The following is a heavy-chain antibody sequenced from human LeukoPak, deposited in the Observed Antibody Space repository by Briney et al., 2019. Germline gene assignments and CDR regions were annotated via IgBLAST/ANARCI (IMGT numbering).Heavy chain of an antibody. Sequence: PGGSLRLSCAASGLTFSSYEMNWVPQAPGKGLEWVSYISSSAGTTYYADSVKGRFTISRDNAKNSLYLQMNSLRAEDTAVYFCARQQQQLWYDWGQGTLVTVSS. V-gene: IGHV3-48*03. CDR1: GLTFSSYE. CDR3: ARQQQQLWYD. J-gene: IGHJ4*02. CDR2: ISSSAGTT. D-gene: IGHD5-18*01.